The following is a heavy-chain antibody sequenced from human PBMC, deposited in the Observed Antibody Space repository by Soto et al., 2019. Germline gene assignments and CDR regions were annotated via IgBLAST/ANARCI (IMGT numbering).Heavy chain of an antibody. CDR1: GYTFTSYG. Sequence: ASVKVSCKASGYTFTSYGISWVRQAPGQGLEWMGWISAYNGNTNYAQKLQGRVTMTTDTSTSTVYMELRSLRSDDTAVYYCARVSRYSSGWYRPHNWFDPWGQGTLVTVSS. CDR2: ISAYNGNT. J-gene: IGHJ5*02. V-gene: IGHV1-18*01. D-gene: IGHD6-19*01. CDR3: ARVSRYSSGWYRPHNWFDP.